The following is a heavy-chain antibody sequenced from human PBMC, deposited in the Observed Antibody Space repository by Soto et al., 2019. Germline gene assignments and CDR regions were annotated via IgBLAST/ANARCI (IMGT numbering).Heavy chain of an antibody. D-gene: IGHD3-10*01. Sequence: QVQLVESGGGLVKPGGSLRLSCAASGFTFSDYYMSWIRQAPGKGLEWVSYISSSGSTIYYADSVKGRFTISRDNAKNSLYLKRNRLGAEDTAVYFCARTRVRGFMPPQHYYYMDVGGKGTTVTVS. J-gene: IGHJ6*03. CDR3: ARTRVRGFMPPQHYYYMDV. V-gene: IGHV3-11*01. CDR2: ISSSGSTI. CDR1: GFTFSDYY.